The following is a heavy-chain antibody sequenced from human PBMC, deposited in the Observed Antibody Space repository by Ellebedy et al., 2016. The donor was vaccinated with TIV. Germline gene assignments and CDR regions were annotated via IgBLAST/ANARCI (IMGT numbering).Heavy chain of an antibody. D-gene: IGHD1-26*01. CDR1: GFTFNTYT. J-gene: IGHJ4*02. CDR3: ARDEAEVGATFFGY. Sequence: PGGSLRLSCAGSGFTFNTYTFHWVRQAPGKGLEWVALISYDGHTEDYADSVKGRFTISRDNAKNSLYLQMNSLRDEDTAVYYCARDEAEVGATFFGYWGQGTLVTVSS. V-gene: IGHV3-30-3*01. CDR2: ISYDGHTE.